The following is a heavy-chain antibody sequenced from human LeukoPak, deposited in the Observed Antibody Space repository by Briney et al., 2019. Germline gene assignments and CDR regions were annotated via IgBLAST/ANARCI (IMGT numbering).Heavy chain of an antibody. V-gene: IGHV3-21*01. CDR2: ITSFGSDI. Sequence: GGSLRLSCAASGFSFRTHSMKWVRQAPGKGLEWVSSITSFGSDIYYADSVKGRFTISRDDGKNSLYLQMNSLGAEDSAVYYRARAHDFWIGYGGNYMDVWGEGTTVTVSS. D-gene: IGHD3-3*01. J-gene: IGHJ6*03. CDR1: GFSFRTHS. CDR3: ARAHDFWIGYGGNYMDV.